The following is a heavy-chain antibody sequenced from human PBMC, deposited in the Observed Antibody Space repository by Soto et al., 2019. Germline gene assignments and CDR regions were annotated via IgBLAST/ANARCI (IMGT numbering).Heavy chain of an antibody. CDR3: ARGSSDRAMLGFDY. D-gene: IGHD5-18*01. J-gene: IGHJ4*02. CDR2: INHSGST. V-gene: IGHV4-34*01. Sequence: PWETLSLTCAVYGGSFSGYYWSWIRQPPGKGLEWMGDINHSGSTNYNLSPMSRVFISVDASKNHSSLQQSSVPAADTAVYYCARGSSDRAMLGFDYWGQGTLVTVSS. CDR1: GGSFSGYY.